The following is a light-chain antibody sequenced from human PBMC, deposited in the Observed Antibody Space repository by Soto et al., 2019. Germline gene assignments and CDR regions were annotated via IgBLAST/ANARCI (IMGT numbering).Light chain of an antibody. CDR2: DVT. CDR1: SSDVGGYNY. Sequence: QSVLTQPRSVSGSPGQSVTISCTGTSSDVGGYNYVSWYQQHPGKAPKLIIYDVTERPSGVPDRFSGSKSGNTASLTISGLQAEDETDYYCCSYAGDYVVFGGGTKLTVL. J-gene: IGLJ2*01. V-gene: IGLV2-11*01. CDR3: CSYAGDYVV.